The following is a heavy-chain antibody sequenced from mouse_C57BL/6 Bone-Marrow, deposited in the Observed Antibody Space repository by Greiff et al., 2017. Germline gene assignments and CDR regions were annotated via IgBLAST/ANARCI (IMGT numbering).Heavy chain of an antibody. CDR2: INPSNGGT. J-gene: IGHJ1*03. V-gene: IGHV1-53*01. Sequence: QVQLQQPGTELVKPGASVKLSCKASGYTFTSYWMHWVKQRPGQGLEWIGNINPSNGGTNYNEKFKSKATLTVDKSSSTAYMQLSSLTSEDSAVSYGEIETLWLLLDADVWGTGTTVTVSA. CDR1: GYTFTSYW. CDR3: EIETLWLLLDADV. D-gene: IGHD2-2*01.